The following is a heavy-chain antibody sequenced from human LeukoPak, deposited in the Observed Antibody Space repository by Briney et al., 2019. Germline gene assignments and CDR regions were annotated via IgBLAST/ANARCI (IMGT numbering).Heavy chain of an antibody. Sequence: SQTLSLTCTVSGGSISSGGYYWSWIRQHPGKGLEGIGYIYYSGSTYYNPSLKSRVTISVDTCKNQFSLKLSSVPAADTAVYYCATGSNCSGGSCYSRIYYYYGMDVWGQGTTVTVSS. CDR1: GGSISSGGYY. CDR3: ATGSNCSGGSCYSRIYYYYGMDV. CDR2: IYYSGST. D-gene: IGHD2-15*01. V-gene: IGHV4-31*03. J-gene: IGHJ6*02.